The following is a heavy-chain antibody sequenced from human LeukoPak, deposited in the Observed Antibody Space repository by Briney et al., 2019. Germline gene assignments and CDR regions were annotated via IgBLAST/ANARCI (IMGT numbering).Heavy chain of an antibody. D-gene: IGHD4-23*01. V-gene: IGHV3-48*03. J-gene: IGHJ4*02. CDR1: GFXFSSYE. CDR3: AREGNYYFDY. Sequence: PGGSLRLSCAASGFXFSSYEMHWVRQAPGKGLEWVSYISGSGNTIYYADSVKGRSTISRDSAKNSLILQMNSLRAEDTAVYYCAREGNYYFDYWGQGTLVTVSS. CDR2: ISGSGNTI.